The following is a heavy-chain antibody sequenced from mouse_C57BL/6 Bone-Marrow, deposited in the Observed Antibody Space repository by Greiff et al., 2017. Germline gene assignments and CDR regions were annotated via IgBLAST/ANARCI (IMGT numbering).Heavy chain of an antibody. V-gene: IGHV1-81*01. CDR3: ATIPPCSYFDY. CDR1: GYTFTSYG. J-gene: IGHJ2*01. Sequence: QVQLQQSGAELARPGASVKLSCKASGYTFTSYGISWVKQRTGQGLEWIGEIYPRSGNTYYNEKFKGKATLTADKASSTAYMELRSLTSEDSAVYFCATIPPCSYFDYWGQGTTLTVSS. CDR2: IYPRSGNT.